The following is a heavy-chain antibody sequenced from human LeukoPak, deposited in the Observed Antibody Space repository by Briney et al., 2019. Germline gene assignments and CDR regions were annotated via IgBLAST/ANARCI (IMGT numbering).Heavy chain of an antibody. CDR2: IYSSGNI. CDR1: GGSISSSTYS. J-gene: IGHJ3*01. V-gene: IGHV4-39*01. D-gene: IGHD6-6*01. CDR3: ASRYSSFHAFDV. Sequence: SGTLSLTCTVAGGSISSSTYSWGWIRQPPGEGLEWTGSIYSSGNIYYNPSLKSRLTISVDTSKNQFSLKLSSVTAADTAVYFCASRYSSFHAFDVWGQGTMVTVSS.